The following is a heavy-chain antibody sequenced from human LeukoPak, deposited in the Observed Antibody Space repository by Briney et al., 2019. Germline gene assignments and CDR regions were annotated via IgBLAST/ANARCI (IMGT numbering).Heavy chain of an antibody. J-gene: IGHJ4*02. CDR2: IKTDGSEK. CDR3: ARVSNSSRSRSGMDY. D-gene: IGHD6-13*01. V-gene: IGHV3-7*02. Sequence: PGGSLRLSCEGSGFTFSNYWTGWVRQAPGKGLQWVANIKTDGSEKYYVDSVKGRFTISRDNAKNSLYLQMNSLRAEDTAVYYCARVSNSSRSRSGMDYWGQGTLVTVSS. CDR1: GFTFSNYW.